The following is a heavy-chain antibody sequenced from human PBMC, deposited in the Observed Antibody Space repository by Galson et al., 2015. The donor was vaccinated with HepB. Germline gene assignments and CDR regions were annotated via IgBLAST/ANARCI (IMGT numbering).Heavy chain of an antibody. J-gene: IGHJ6*02. CDR3: ARDMANWGSYVSGWGIYYYYGMDV. D-gene: IGHD7-27*01. CDR2: IWYDGSNK. Sequence: SLRLSCAASGFTFSSYGMHWVRQAPGKGLEWVAVIWYDGSNKYYADSVKGRFTISRDNSKNTLYLQMNSLRAEDTAVYYCARDMANWGSYVSGWGIYYYYGMDVWGQGTTVTVSS. CDR1: GFTFSSYG. V-gene: IGHV3-33*08.